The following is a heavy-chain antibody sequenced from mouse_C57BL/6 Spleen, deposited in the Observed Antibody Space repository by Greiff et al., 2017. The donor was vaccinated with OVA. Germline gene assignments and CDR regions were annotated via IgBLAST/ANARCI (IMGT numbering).Heavy chain of an antibody. CDR2: IYPGDGDT. D-gene: IGHD4-1*01. CDR1: GYAFSSSW. J-gene: IGHJ2*01. CDR3: ARRWDADY. Sequence: VQLQQSGPELVKPGASVKISCKASGYAFSSSWMNWVKQRPGKGLEWIGRIYPGDGDTNYNGKFKGKATLTADKSSSTAYMQLSSLTSEDSAVYFCARRWDADYWGQGTTLTVSS. V-gene: IGHV1-82*01.